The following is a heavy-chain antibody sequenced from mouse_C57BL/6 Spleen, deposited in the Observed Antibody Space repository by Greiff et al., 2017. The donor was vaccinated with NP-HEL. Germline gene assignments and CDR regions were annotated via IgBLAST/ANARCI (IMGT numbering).Heavy chain of an antibody. CDR3: GRWGVVYWYFDV. J-gene: IGHJ1*03. CDR2: IDPANGST. Sequence: VQLMESVAELVRPGASVTLSCTASGFNIKNTYMHWVKQRPEHGLEWIGGIDPANGSTKYAQKFQGKATITADTSSNTAYLQLSSLTSEDTAIYYCGRWGVVYWYFDVWGTGTTVTVSS. CDR1: GFNIKNTY. D-gene: IGHD1-1*01. V-gene: IGHV14-3*01.